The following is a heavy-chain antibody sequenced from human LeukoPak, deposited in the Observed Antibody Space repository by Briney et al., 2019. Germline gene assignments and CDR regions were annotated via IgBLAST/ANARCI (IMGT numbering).Heavy chain of an antibody. V-gene: IGHV3-23*01. CDR2: ISGSGGST. D-gene: IGHD6-13*01. CDR3: ARDPRKIAAAGYDYNWFDP. CDR1: GFTFSNYA. J-gene: IGHJ5*02. Sequence: PGGSLRLSCAASGFTFSNYAMSWVRQAPGKGLEWVSAISGSGGSTYYADSVKGRFTIPRDNSKNTLYLQMNSLRAEDTAVYYCARDPRKIAAAGYDYNWFDPWGQGTLVTVSS.